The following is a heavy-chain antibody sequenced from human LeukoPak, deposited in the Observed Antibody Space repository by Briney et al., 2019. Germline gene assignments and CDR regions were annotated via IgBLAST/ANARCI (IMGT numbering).Heavy chain of an antibody. CDR3: ARDNWGPDH. CDR1: QFTFGDYG. Sequence: GGSLRLSCAASQFTFGDYGMVWVRQAPGKGLEWVSGISWNGDENTFADSVKGRFTISREDAKNSLYLQMNSLRAEDTALYYCARDNWGPDHWGQGTLVTVSS. V-gene: IGHV3-20*04. CDR2: ISWNGDEN. D-gene: IGHD7-27*01. J-gene: IGHJ4*02.